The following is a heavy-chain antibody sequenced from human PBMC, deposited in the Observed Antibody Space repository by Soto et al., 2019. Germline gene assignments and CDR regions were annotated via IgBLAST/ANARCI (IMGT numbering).Heavy chain of an antibody. CDR3: VRPTYYYGSGSYVRFDY. Sequence: EVQLVESGGGLVQPGGSLRLSCAASGFTFSNSDMNWVHQAPGKGLEWVSGVGWNGSRTNYADSVKGRFITSRDNSRNTLYLQTNSLRAEDTAVYYCVRPTYYYGSGSYVRFDYWGQGTLVTVSS. CDR1: GFTFSNSD. CDR2: VGWNGSRT. V-gene: IGHV3-35*01. D-gene: IGHD3-10*01. J-gene: IGHJ4*02.